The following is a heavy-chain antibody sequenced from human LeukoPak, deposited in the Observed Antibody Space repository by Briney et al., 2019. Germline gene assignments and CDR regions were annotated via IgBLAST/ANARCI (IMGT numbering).Heavy chain of an antibody. CDR3: ARDSQFGWYFDL. J-gene: IGHJ2*01. CDR1: GGSIRSYY. V-gene: IGHV4-59*01. CDR2: IYYSGST. Sequence: PSETLSLTCTVSGGSIRSYYWSWIRQPPGKGLEWIGYIYYSGSTNYNPSLKSRVTISVDTSKNQFSLKLSSVTAADTAVYYCARDSQFGWYFDLWGRGTLVTVSS. D-gene: IGHD3-10*01.